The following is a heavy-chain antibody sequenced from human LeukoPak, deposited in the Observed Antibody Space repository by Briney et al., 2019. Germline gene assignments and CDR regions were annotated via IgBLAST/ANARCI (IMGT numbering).Heavy chain of an antibody. CDR2: INHGGST. J-gene: IGHJ4*02. D-gene: IGHD3-3*01. CDR1: GGSFSGYY. CDR3: ARRDDFWSGYYTTRGYYFDY. V-gene: IGHV4-34*01. Sequence: SETLSLTCAVYGGSFSGYYWSWIRQPPVKGLEWIGEINHGGSTSYNPSLKSRVTIAVDTSKNQFSLKLSSVTAADTAVYYCARRDDFWSGYYTTRGYYFDYWGQGTLVTVSS.